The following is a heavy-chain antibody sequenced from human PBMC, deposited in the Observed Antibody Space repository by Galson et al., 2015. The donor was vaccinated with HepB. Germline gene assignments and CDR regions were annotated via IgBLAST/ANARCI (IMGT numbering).Heavy chain of an antibody. CDR1: GFTFSSYA. V-gene: IGHV3-23*01. CDR2: ISGSGGST. J-gene: IGHJ6*02. CDR3: AKVGSSCLWSGCYGMDV. D-gene: IGHD6-13*01. Sequence: SLRLSCAASGFTFSSYAMSWVRQAPGKGLEWVSAISGSGGSTYYADSVKGRFTISRDNSKNTLYLQMNSLRAEDTAVYYCAKVGSSCLWSGCYGMDVWGQGTTVTVSS.